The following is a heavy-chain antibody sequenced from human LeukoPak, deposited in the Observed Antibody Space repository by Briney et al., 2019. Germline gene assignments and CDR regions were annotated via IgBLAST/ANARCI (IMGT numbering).Heavy chain of an antibody. D-gene: IGHD1-7*01. CDR1: GYTFINYD. CDR3: ARGSWITGTTSYYDHMDV. V-gene: IGHV1-8*01. CDR2: MNPNNGRT. Sequence: ASVKVSCEASGYTFINYDINWVRQATGQGLEWMGWMNPNNGRTGYAQKIQGRVTMTRNSSISTAYMELNTLTSDDTAVYYCARGSWITGTTSYYDHMDVWGKGTTVTVSS. J-gene: IGHJ6*03.